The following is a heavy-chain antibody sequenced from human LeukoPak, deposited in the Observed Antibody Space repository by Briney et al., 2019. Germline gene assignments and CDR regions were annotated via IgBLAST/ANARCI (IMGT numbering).Heavy chain of an antibody. CDR3: AKEVGGTTYYFDS. D-gene: IGHD1-14*01. CDR1: GGTFTSYA. V-gene: IGHV1-69*05. Sequence: GASVKVSCKASGGTFTSYAVSWVRQAPGQGPEWMGAIIPIFDTANYAQKFQARVAITTDESTSTAYMELSSLRSEDTAVYYCAKEVGGTTYYFDSWGQGTLVTVSS. J-gene: IGHJ4*02. CDR2: IIPIFDTA.